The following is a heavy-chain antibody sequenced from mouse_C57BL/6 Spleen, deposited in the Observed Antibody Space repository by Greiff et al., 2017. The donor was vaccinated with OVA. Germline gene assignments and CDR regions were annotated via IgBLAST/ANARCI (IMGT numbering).Heavy chain of an antibody. V-gene: IGHV3-6*01. CDR1: GYSITSGYY. D-gene: IGHD1-1*01. J-gene: IGHJ3*01. Sequence: VQLQQSGPGLVKPSQSLSLTCSVTGYSITSGYYWNWIRQFPVNKLEWMGYISYDGSNNYNPSLKKRISITRDTSKNQFFLKLNSVTTEDTATYYCARDRYYGSSYWFAYWGQGTLVTVSA. CDR3: ARDRYYGSSYWFAY. CDR2: ISYDGSN.